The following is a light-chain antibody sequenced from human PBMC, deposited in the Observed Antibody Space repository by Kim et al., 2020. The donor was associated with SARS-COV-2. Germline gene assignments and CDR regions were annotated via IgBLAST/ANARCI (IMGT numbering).Light chain of an antibody. CDR1: QSVFSN. CDR2: GVS. V-gene: IGKV3D-15*01. Sequence: EIVMTQSPATLSVSLGERAILSCRASQSVFSNLAWYQQKPGQAPRLLMYGVSTRPTGIPARFSGSGSGTEFTLTVSSLQSEDLAVYYCKQYDDWPLTFSGGTKVDFK. CDR3: KQYDDWPLT. J-gene: IGKJ4*01.